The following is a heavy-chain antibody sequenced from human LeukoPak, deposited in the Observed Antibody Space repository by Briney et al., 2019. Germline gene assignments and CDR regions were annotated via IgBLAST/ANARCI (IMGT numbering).Heavy chain of an antibody. CDR2: FDPEDGET. CDR3: ATALGVTIFGVVTDY. Sequence: ASVKASCKVSGYTLTASPMHWVRQAPGKGLEWMGGFDPEDGETIYAQKFQGRVTMTEDTSTDTAYMELSSLTSEDTAVYFCATALGVTIFGVVTDYWGQGTLVTVSS. CDR1: GYTLTASP. J-gene: IGHJ4*02. V-gene: IGHV1-24*01. D-gene: IGHD3-3*01.